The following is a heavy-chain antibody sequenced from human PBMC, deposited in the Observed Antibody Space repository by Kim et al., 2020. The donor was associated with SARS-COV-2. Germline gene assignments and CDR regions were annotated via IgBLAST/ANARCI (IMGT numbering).Heavy chain of an antibody. CDR3: ARRKYSSSSDAFDI. V-gene: IGHV5-51*01. J-gene: IGHJ3*02. Sequence: PSFQGQVTISADKSISTAYLQWSSLKASDTAMYYCARRKYSSSSDAFDIWGQGTMVTVSS. D-gene: IGHD6-6*01.